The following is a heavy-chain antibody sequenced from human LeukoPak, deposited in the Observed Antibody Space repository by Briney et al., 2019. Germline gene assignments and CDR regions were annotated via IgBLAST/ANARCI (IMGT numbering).Heavy chain of an antibody. CDR2: IYYSGST. V-gene: IGHV4-59*01. J-gene: IGHJ4*02. D-gene: IGHD2-2*01. CDR1: GGSISSYY. CDR3: AREEASYCSSTSCYGIDY. Sequence: SETLSLTCTVSGGSISSYYWSWIRQPPGKGLEWIGYIYYSGSTNYNPSLKSRVTISVDTSKNQFSLKLSSVTAADTAVYYCAREEASYCSSTSCYGIDYWGQGTLVTVSS.